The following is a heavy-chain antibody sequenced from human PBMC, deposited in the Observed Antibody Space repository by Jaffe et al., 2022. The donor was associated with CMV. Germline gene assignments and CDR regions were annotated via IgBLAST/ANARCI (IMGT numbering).Heavy chain of an antibody. Sequence: QVQLVQSGAEVKKPGASVKVSCKASGYTLTNYYLHWVRQAPGQGLEWMGWINPNSGSTNSAQKFQGWVTMTRDTSISTAYMELSRLRSDDTAMYYCARAGAVAGLPHPFDYWGQGTLVTVSS. D-gene: IGHD6-19*01. CDR3: ARAGAVAGLPHPFDY. V-gene: IGHV1-2*04. J-gene: IGHJ4*02. CDR1: GYTLTNYY. CDR2: INPNSGST.